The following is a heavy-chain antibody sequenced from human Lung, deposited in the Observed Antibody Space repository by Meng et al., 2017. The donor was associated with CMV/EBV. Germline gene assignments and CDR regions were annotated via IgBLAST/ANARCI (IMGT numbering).Heavy chain of an antibody. CDR3: STFPLRTSFCPSSPFSP. J-gene: IGHJ5*02. Sequence: EVQLLESGGGLVQPGGSLRRSCSASGFTFANYAMNWVRQTPGKGLEWVSAISASGGTPSSAGSFYTLFTISNYNSKNTLYLQMNSLRAEDTALYYYSTFPLRTSFCPSSPFSPWGLGTLVTVAS. CDR2: ISASGGTP. D-gene: IGHD2/OR15-2a*01. CDR1: GFTFANYA. V-gene: IGHV3-23*01.